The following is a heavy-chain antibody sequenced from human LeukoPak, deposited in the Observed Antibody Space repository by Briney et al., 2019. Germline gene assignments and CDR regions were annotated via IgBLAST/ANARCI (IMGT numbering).Heavy chain of an antibody. CDR3: ARSPREYSSSWYLPFDY. D-gene: IGHD6-13*01. J-gene: IGHJ4*02. CDR2: INPNSGGT. CDR1: GYTFTGYY. Sequence: GASVKVSCKASGYTFTGYYMHWVRQAPGQGVEWMGWINPNSGGTNYAQKFQGRVTMTRDTSISTAYMELSRLRSDDTAVYYCARSPREYSSSWYLPFDYWGQGTLVTVSS. V-gene: IGHV1-2*02.